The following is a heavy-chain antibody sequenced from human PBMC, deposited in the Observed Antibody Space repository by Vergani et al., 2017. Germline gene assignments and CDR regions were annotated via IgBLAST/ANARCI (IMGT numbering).Heavy chain of an antibody. CDR2: ISGSGGST. CDR1: GFTFSSYA. J-gene: IGHJ6*03. V-gene: IGHV3-23*01. CDR3: AKLRAVAGTGRPGAMDV. D-gene: IGHD6-19*01. Sequence: EVQLLESGGGLVQPGGSLRLSCAASGFTFSSYAMSWVRQAPGKGLEWVSAISGSGGSTYYADSVKGRFTISRDNSKNTLYLQMNSLRAEDTAVYYSAKLRAVAGTGRPGAMDVWGKGTTVTVSS.